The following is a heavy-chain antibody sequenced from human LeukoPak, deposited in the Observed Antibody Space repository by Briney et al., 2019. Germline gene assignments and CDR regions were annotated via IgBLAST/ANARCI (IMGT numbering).Heavy chain of an antibody. V-gene: IGHV4-38-2*01. CDR1: GYSISSGYY. Sequence: SETLSLTCAVSGYSISSGYYWGWRRQPPGKGLEWIGSNYHSGSNYPTPSLNTRVPISEDTSNNQFSLKLSSVPAADTAVYYCARHSYERGYSYGGHFDYWGQGTLVTVSS. D-gene: IGHD5-18*01. CDR2: NYHSGSN. CDR3: ARHSYERGYSYGGHFDY. J-gene: IGHJ4*02.